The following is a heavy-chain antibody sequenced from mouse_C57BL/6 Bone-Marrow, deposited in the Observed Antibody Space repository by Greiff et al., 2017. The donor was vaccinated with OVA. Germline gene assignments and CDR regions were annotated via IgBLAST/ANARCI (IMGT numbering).Heavy chain of an antibody. CDR3: ARVYGNQFAY. CDR2: INPNNGGT. D-gene: IGHD2-1*01. V-gene: IGHV1-18*01. CDR1: GYTFTDYN. J-gene: IGHJ3*01. Sequence: EVQLQESGPELVKPGASVKIPCKASGYTFTDYNMDWVKQSHGKSLEWIGDINPNNGGTIYNQKFKGKATLTVDKSSSNAYMEHRSLTSEDTAVYYCARVYGNQFAYWGQGTLVTVSA.